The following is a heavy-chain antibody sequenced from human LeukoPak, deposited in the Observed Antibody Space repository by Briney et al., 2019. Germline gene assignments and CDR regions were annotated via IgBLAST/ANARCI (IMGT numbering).Heavy chain of an antibody. Sequence: PSESLSLTCTVSGGSISSYYSSWIRQPPREGLEWIWYIYYSGSTNYNPSLKSRVTISVDTPKNQFSLKLSSVTAADTAVYYCARQADFWSNYYDYWGQGTLVTVSS. V-gene: IGHV4-59*08. CDR1: GGSISSYY. J-gene: IGHJ4*02. CDR2: IYYSGST. D-gene: IGHD3-3*01. CDR3: ARQADFWSNYYDY.